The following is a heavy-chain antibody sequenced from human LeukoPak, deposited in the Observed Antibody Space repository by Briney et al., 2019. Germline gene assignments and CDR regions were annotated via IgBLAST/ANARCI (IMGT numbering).Heavy chain of an antibody. V-gene: IGHV4-34*08. Sequence: GSLRLSCAASEFTINDAWMSWIRQPPGKGLEWIGEINHSGSTNYKPSLKSRVTVSVDTSKNQFSLKLSSVTAADTAVYYCAAADPGRYFDYWGQGTLVTVSS. CDR1: EFTINDAW. D-gene: IGHD6-13*01. CDR2: INHSGST. CDR3: AAADPGRYFDY. J-gene: IGHJ4*02.